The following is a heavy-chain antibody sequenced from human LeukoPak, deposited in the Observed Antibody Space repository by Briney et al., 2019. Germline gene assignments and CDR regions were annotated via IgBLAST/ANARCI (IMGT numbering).Heavy chain of an antibody. Sequence: SQTLSLNCTVSGGSTSSGGYYWIWIRQHPGKGLEWIGYIYYSGSTYYNPSLKSRVTISVDTSKNQFSLKLSSVTAADTAVYYCARLYCSSTSCLDYWGQGTLVTASS. J-gene: IGHJ4*02. V-gene: IGHV4-31*03. CDR3: ARLYCSSTSCLDY. CDR2: IYYSGST. CDR1: GGSTSSGGYY. D-gene: IGHD2-2*01.